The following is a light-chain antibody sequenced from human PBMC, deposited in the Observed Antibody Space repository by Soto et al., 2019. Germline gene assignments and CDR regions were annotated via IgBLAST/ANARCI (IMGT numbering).Light chain of an antibody. CDR3: QQYKNWPPIT. Sequence: EIGMTQSPATLSVSPGERATLSCRASQSININLAWYQQKPGQAPRLLIYGASTRATGLPARFSGSGSGTEFTLTISSLQPEDFAVYYCQQYKNWPPITFGQGTRLEIK. J-gene: IGKJ5*01. CDR1: QSININ. V-gene: IGKV3-15*01. CDR2: GAS.